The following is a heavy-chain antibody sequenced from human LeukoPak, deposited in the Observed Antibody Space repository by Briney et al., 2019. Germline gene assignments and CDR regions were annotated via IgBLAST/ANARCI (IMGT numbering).Heavy chain of an antibody. Sequence: PGRSLRLSCAASGFTFSSYAMHWVRQAPGKGLEWVAVISYDGSNKYYADSVKGRFTISRDNSKNTLYLQMNSLRAEDTAVYYCARRGGSYYEDGEYFDYWGQGTLVTVSS. CDR2: ISYDGSNK. CDR1: GFTFSSYA. D-gene: IGHD1-26*01. J-gene: IGHJ4*02. V-gene: IGHV3-30-3*01. CDR3: ARRGGSYYEDGEYFDY.